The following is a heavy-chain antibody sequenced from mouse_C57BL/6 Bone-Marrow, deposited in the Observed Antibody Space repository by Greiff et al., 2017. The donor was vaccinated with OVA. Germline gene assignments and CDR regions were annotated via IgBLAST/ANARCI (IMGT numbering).Heavy chain of an antibody. J-gene: IGHJ3*01. Sequence: DVQLQESGPGLVKPSQSLSLTCSVTGYSITSGYYWNWIRQFPGNKLEWMGYISYDGSNNYNPSLKNRISITRDTSKNQFFLKLNSVTTEDTATYYCARDYDSYWGQGTLVTVSA. V-gene: IGHV3-6*01. D-gene: IGHD2-12*01. CDR3: ARDYDSY. CDR1: GYSITSGYY. CDR2: ISYDGSN.